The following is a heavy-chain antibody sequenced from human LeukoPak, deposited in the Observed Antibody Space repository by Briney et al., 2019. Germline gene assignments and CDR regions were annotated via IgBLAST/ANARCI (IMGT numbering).Heavy chain of an antibody. Sequence: SETLSLTCTVSDYSISSGYFWTWIRQPPGKGLEWIGSIFHTGSSYYNPSLKSPVAISVDTSKNQFSLELSSVTAADTAVYYCARDLGLTISDNWFDPWGQGTLVTVSS. CDR1: DYSISSGYF. D-gene: IGHD3-3*01. CDR3: ARDLGLTISDNWFDP. CDR2: IFHTGSS. J-gene: IGHJ5*02. V-gene: IGHV4-38-2*02.